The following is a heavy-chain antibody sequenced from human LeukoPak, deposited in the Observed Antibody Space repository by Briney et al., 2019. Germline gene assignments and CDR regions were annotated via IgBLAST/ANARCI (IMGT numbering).Heavy chain of an antibody. J-gene: IGHJ4*02. CDR1: GFTFSSYD. CDR2: IGTAGDT. D-gene: IGHD3-3*01. V-gene: IGHV3-13*01. Sequence: GGSLRLSCAASGFTFSSYDMHWVRQATGKGLEWVSAIGTAGDTYHPGSVKGRFTISRENAKNTLYLQMNSLRAGDTAVYYCARGGDFWRGPDYWGQGTLVTVSS. CDR3: ARGGDFWRGPDY.